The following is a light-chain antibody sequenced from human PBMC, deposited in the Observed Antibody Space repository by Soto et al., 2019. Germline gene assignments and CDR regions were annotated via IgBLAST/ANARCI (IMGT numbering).Light chain of an antibody. CDR3: QHYDSYSGT. V-gene: IGKV1-5*03. Sequence: DIQMTQSPSTLSVSLGARVTITCRASQSINSWLAWYQQKPGKAPKLLIYRASTLEGGVPSRFSGSGSGTEFTLTISSLQPDDFSTYYCQHYDSYSGTFGPGTKVDIK. CDR2: RAS. J-gene: IGKJ3*01. CDR1: QSINSW.